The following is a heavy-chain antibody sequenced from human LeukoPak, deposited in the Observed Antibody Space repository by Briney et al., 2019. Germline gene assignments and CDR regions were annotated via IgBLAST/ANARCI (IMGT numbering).Heavy chain of an antibody. J-gene: IGHJ5*02. Sequence: SETLSLTCTVSGGSISSSVHYWGWIRQPPGKGLEWIGSIYYGGNTYYNPSLKSRVTISLDTSKNQFSLKLSSVTAADTTVYYCASDKQLWGWFDPWGQGTLVTVSS. CDR2: IYYGGNT. CDR1: GGSISSSVHY. V-gene: IGHV4-39*07. CDR3: ASDKQLWGWFDP. D-gene: IGHD5-18*01.